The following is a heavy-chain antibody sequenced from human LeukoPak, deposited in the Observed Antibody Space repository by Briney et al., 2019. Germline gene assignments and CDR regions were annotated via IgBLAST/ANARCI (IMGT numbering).Heavy chain of an antibody. J-gene: IGHJ4*02. CDR1: GFTFSSYA. CDR2: ISGSGGST. D-gene: IGHD6-13*01. V-gene: IGHV3-23*01. CDR3: AKARGQLAAAGDPFDY. Sequence: GGSLRLSCAASGFTFSSYAMTWVRQAPGKGLEWVSGISGSGGSTFYADSVKGRFTISRDNSKNTLYLQMNSLRAEDTAVYYCAKARGQLAAAGDPFDYWGQGTLVTVSS.